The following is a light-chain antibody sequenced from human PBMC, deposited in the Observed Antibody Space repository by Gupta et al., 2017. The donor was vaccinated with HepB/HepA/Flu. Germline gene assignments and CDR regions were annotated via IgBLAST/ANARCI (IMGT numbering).Light chain of an antibody. V-gene: IGLV1-40*01. CDR1: SSTNGAGYD. J-gene: IGLJ2*01. CDR2: GNS. Sequence: QSVLTQPPSVSGAPGQRVTISCTGSSSTNGAGYDVHWYQQLPGTAPKLLIYGNSNRPSGVPDRFSGSKSGTSASLAITGLQAEDEADYYCQSYDSSLSGVVFGGGTKLTVL. CDR3: QSYDSSLSGVV.